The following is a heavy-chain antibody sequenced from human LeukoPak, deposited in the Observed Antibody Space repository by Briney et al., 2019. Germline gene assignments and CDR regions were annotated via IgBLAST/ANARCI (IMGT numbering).Heavy chain of an antibody. CDR2: IQYDGINK. Sequence: GGSLRLSCAASGFDFSNYGMHWVRQAPGKGLEWVTFIQYDGINKYYGDSVRGRFTISRDNSKNTLYLQMHSLRDEDTAMYYCVKSSSSQTAEDFWGQGTLVTVSS. V-gene: IGHV3-30*02. CDR3: VKSSSSQTAEDF. J-gene: IGHJ4*02. D-gene: IGHD2-21*02. CDR1: GFDFSNYG.